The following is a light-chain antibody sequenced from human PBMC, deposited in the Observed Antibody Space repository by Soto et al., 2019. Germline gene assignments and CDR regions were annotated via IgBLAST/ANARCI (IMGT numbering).Light chain of an antibody. V-gene: IGLV2-14*03. Sequence: QSALTQPASVSGSPGQSITFSCTGTSSDVGSYDYVSWHQQHPGKAPKLIIYDVNNRPSGVPRRFSGSKSGNTASLTISGLQTEDEADYYCCAYSTSGTHVFGTGTKLTVL. CDR1: SSDVGSYDY. CDR3: CAYSTSGTHV. CDR2: DVN. J-gene: IGLJ1*01.